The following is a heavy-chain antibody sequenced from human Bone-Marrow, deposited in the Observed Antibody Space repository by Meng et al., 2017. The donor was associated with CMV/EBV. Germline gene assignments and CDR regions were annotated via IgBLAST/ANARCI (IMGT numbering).Heavy chain of an antibody. D-gene: IGHD3-22*01. V-gene: IGHV4-39*07. Sequence: ISCSSYYWGWISQPPGKGLEWIGSIYYSGGTYYNPSLKSRVTISVDTSKNQFSLKLSSVTAADTAVYYCARHYYDSSGYPRRTDVFDYWGQGTLVTVSS. CDR3: ARHYYDSSGYPRRTDVFDY. CDR1: ISCSSYY. CDR2: IYYSGGT. J-gene: IGHJ4*02.